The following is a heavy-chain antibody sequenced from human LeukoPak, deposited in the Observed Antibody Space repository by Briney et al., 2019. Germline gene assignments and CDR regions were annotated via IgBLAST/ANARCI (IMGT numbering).Heavy chain of an antibody. CDR1: GFTFSNYW. CDR2: IKQDGSEK. Sequence: PGGSLRLSCAASGFTFSNYWMSWVRRAPGKGLEWLANIKQDGSEKYYGGSVKGRFTISRDNAKNSVYLQMNSLRADDTAVYYCVRDYYSGVTCYEGYWGQGTLVTVSS. V-gene: IGHV3-7*05. CDR3: VRDYYSGVTCYEGY. D-gene: IGHD2-15*01. J-gene: IGHJ4*02.